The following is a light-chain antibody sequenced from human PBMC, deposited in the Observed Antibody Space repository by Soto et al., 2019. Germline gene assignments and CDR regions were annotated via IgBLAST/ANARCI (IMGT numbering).Light chain of an antibody. V-gene: IGLV2-14*03. CDR1: TSDIGGYNF. J-gene: IGLJ2*01. CDR2: DVS. Sequence: QSVLTQPASVSGSPGQSITISCTGTTSDIGGYNFVSWYQQYPGKAPKLMIHDVSNRPSGVSDRFSGSKSGNTASLTVSGLQAEDEAHYYCSSYTSSSTVVFGGGTKVTVL. CDR3: SSYTSSSTVV.